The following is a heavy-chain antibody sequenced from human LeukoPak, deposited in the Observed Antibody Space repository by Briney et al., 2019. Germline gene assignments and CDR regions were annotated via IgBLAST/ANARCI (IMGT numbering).Heavy chain of an antibody. CDR1: GFTFSSYA. CDR3: AKGAMRQQLSD. D-gene: IGHD6-13*01. J-gene: IGHJ4*02. Sequence: GGSVRLSCAASGFTFSSYAMSWVRQAQGKGLEWVSSSGTAGGTYYADSVKGRFTISRDNSENTLYLQMNSLRTADTALYYCAKGAMRQQLSDWGQGPLVTVSS. CDR2: SGTAGGT. V-gene: IGHV3-23*01.